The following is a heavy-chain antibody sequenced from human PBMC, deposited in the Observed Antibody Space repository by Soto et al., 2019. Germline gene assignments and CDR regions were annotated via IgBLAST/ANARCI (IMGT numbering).Heavy chain of an antibody. D-gene: IGHD6-13*01. Sequence: QVQLVESGGGVVQPGRSLRVSCAASGFTFSSYGMHWVRQAPGKGLEWVAVIWYDGSNKYYADSVKGRFTISRDNSKNTLYLQMNSLRAEDTAVYYCARGAAAGHYYSDYWGQGTLVTVSS. CDR2: IWYDGSNK. CDR3: ARGAAAGHYYSDY. CDR1: GFTFSSYG. V-gene: IGHV3-33*01. J-gene: IGHJ4*02.